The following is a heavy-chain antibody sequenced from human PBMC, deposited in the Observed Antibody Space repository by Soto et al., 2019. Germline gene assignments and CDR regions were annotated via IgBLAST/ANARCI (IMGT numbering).Heavy chain of an antibody. Sequence: QVQLVESGGGVVQLGRSLRLSCAASGFTFSSYAMHWVRQAPGKGLEGVAVISYGGSNKYYADSVKGRFTISRDISKNTLYLQMNSLRAEDTAVYYCARAGGLLLDYWGQGTLVTVSS. CDR2: ISYGGSNK. D-gene: IGHD2-15*01. CDR3: ARAGGLLLDY. V-gene: IGHV3-30-3*01. CDR1: GFTFSSYA. J-gene: IGHJ4*02.